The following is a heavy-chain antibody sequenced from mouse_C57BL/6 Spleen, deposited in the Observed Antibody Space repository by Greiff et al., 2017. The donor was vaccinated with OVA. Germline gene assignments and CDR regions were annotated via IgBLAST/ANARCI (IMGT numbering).Heavy chain of an antibody. Sequence: VQLQQSGAELVRPGASVTLSCKASGYTFTDYEMHWVKQTPVHGLEWIGAIDPETGGTAYNQKFKGKAILTADKSSSTAYMELRSLTSEDSAVYYCTTGRDYVDYFDDWGQGTTLTVSS. CDR1: GYTFTDYE. J-gene: IGHJ2*01. V-gene: IGHV1-15*01. D-gene: IGHD2-4*01. CDR2: IDPETGGT. CDR3: TTGRDYVDYFDD.